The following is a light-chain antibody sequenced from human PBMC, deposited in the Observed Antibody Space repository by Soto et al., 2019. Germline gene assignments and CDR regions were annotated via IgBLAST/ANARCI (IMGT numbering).Light chain of an antibody. CDR3: QQYSSDPLT. V-gene: IGKV1D-16*01. J-gene: IGKJ5*01. CDR1: QGISTF. Sequence: DIQLTQSPSSLSASVGDRVTISCRASQGISTFLAWYQQKPGKAPKTLIKTASTLQRGVPSRFSGSGSDTDVTLTISSPQPEDFAPYYCQQYSSDPLTFGEGTRLDIK. CDR2: TAS.